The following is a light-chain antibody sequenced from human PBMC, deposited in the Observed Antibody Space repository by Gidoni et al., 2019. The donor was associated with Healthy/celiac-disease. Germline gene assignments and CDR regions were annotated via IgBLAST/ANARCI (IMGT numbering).Light chain of an antibody. Sequence: SSLSASVGDRVTITYRASQSISSYLNWYQQKPGKAPKLLIYAASSLQSGVPSRFSGSGSGTDFTLTISSLQPEDFATYYCQQSYSTPITFGQXTRLEIK. CDR1: QSISSY. CDR3: QQSYSTPIT. J-gene: IGKJ5*01. V-gene: IGKV1-39*01. CDR2: AAS.